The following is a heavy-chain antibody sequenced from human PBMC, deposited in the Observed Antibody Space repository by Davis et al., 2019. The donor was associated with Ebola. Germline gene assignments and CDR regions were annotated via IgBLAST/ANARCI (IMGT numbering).Heavy chain of an antibody. Sequence: AASVKVSCKASGYTFTSYAMHWVRQAPGQRLEWMGWINAGNGNTKYSQKFQGRVTITRDTSASTAYMELSSLGSEATAVYYCARGPSVATAHYFDYWGQGTLVTVSS. CDR3: ARGPSVATAHYFDY. J-gene: IGHJ4*02. CDR1: GYTFTSYA. D-gene: IGHD2-21*02. CDR2: INAGNGNT. V-gene: IGHV1-3*01.